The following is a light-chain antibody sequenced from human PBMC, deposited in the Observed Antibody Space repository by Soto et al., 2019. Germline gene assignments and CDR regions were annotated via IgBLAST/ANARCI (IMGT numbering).Light chain of an antibody. CDR2: SDD. Sequence: QSALTQPPSLSGTPGQRVTISCSGSNSNIGRYSVNWYQHFPGTAPKILIYSDDERPSGVPGRFSGSKSGTSASLAISGRQSEDEAEYYCAAWDDNLNGPLFGGVTKLTVL. J-gene: IGLJ3*02. CDR1: NSNIGRYS. CDR3: AAWDDNLNGPL. V-gene: IGLV1-44*01.